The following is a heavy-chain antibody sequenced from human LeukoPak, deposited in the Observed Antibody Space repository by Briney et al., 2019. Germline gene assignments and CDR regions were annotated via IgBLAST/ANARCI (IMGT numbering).Heavy chain of an antibody. V-gene: IGHV4-4*02. CDR2: IHHSGST. J-gene: IGHJ4*02. CDR1: GASISSNNW. Sequence: SETLSLTCAVSGASISSNNWWSWVRQPPGKGLEWIGEIHHSGSTNFNPSLKSRVTISVDKSKNQFSLKLSPVTAADTAVYYCARDRGSYQGLFDYWGQGTLVTVSS. D-gene: IGHD1-26*01. CDR3: ARDRGSYQGLFDY.